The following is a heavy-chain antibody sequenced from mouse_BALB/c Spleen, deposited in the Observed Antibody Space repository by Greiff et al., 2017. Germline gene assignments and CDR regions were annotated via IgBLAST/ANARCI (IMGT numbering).Heavy chain of an antibody. CDR2: IRNKANGYTT. CDR1: GFTFTDYY. V-gene: IGHV7-3*02. D-gene: IGHD1-1*01. Sequence: VQLKESGGGLVQPGGSLRLSCATSGFTFTDYYMSWVRQPPGKALEWLGFIRNKANGYTTEYSASVKGRFTISRDNSQSILYLQMNTLRAEDSATYYCAREGHYYGSSSWFAYWGQGTLVTVSA. CDR3: AREGHYYGSSSWFAY. J-gene: IGHJ3*01.